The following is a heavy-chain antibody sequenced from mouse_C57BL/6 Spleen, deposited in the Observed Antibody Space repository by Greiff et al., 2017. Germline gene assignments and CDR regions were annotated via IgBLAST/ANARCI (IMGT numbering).Heavy chain of an antibody. CDR2: IHPNSGST. J-gene: IGHJ4*01. CDR1: GYTFTSYW. Sequence: QVQLQQPGAELVKPGASVKLSCKASGYTFTSYWMHWVKQRPGHGLEWIGMIHPNSGSTNYNEKFKSKATLTVDKSTSTAYMQLSSLTSEDAAVYYCARRGGNYVYAMDYWGQGTSVTVSS. V-gene: IGHV1-64*01. CDR3: ARRGGNYVYAMDY. D-gene: IGHD2-1*01.